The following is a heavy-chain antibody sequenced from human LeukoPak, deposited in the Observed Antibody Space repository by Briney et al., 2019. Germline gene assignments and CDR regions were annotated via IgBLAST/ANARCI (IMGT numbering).Heavy chain of an antibody. V-gene: IGHV4-30-4*01. Sequence: TASETLSLTCTVSGGSISSGDYYWSWLRQPPGKGLEWIGYIYYSGSTYYNPSLTSRLTISVDTSKNQFSLKLSSVTAADTAVYYCARGPKSIVVVTASWYWFDPWGQGTLVTVSS. J-gene: IGHJ5*02. CDR1: GGSISSGDYY. CDR3: ARGPKSIVVVTASWYWFDP. D-gene: IGHD2-21*02. CDR2: IYYSGST.